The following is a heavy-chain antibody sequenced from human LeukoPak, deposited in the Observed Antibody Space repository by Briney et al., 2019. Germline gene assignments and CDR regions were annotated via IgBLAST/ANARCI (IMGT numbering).Heavy chain of an antibody. V-gene: IGHV3-49*04. D-gene: IGHD3-10*01. CDR2: IRSKVYGGTT. CDR3: TRGFDMRGVISTGDY. J-gene: IGHJ4*01. CDR1: GFTFGDYA. Sequence: GGSLRLSCTASGFTFGDYAMSWVRQAPGKGLEWVGFIRSKVYGGTTEYAASVKGRFTISRDDSKSIAYLQMNSLKTEDTAVYFCTRGFDMRGVISTGDYWGQRTLVTGSS.